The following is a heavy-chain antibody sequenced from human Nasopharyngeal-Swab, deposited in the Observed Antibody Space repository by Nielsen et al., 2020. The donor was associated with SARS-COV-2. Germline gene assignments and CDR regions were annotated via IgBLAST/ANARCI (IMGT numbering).Heavy chain of an antibody. J-gene: IGHJ4*02. CDR2: ISASGGST. Sequence: WIRQPPGKGLEWVSAISASGGSTYYADSVKGRFTISRSYSKTTLYLQMNSLRAEDTAVYYCAKALSPYVWGSYRYMDYWGQGTLVTVSS. D-gene: IGHD3-16*02. CDR3: AKALSPYVWGSYRYMDY. V-gene: IGHV3-23*01.